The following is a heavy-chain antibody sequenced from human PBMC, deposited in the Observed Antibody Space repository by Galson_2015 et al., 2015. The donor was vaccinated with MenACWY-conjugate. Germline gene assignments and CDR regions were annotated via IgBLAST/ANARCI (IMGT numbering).Heavy chain of an antibody. V-gene: IGHV6-1*01. CDR2: TYYRPKWYN. CDR1: GDSVSSNNAA. Sequence: CAISGDSVSSNNAAWTWIRQSPSRGLEWLGRTYYRPKWYNDYAFSLKSRITVNPDTSKNQFSLQLNSVTPEDTAVYYCARWGPSHTAYRPSTDQINDAFDVWGQGTMVTVSS. CDR3: ARWGPSHTAYRPSTDQINDAFDV. D-gene: IGHD2-21*01. J-gene: IGHJ3*01.